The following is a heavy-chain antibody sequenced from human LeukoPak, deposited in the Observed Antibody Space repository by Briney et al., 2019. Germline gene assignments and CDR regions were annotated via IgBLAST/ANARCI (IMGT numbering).Heavy chain of an antibody. Sequence: GGSLRLSCAASGFTFDDYAMHWVRQAPGKGLEWVSGISWNSGSIGYADSVKGRFTISRDNAKNSLYLQMNSLRAEDTAVYYCAKDTGERLGILTGYYKSRKSYFDYWGQGTLVTVSS. CDR3: AKDTGERLGILTGYYKSRKSYFDY. CDR2: ISWNSGSI. D-gene: IGHD3-9*01. CDR1: GFTFDDYA. V-gene: IGHV3-9*01. J-gene: IGHJ4*02.